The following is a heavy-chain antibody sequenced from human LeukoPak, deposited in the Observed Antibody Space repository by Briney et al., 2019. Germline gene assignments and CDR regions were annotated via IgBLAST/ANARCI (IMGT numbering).Heavy chain of an antibody. D-gene: IGHD4-23*01. V-gene: IGHV4-39*07. CDR1: GGSISSSHYY. J-gene: IGHJ4*02. CDR3: TRDRLRWPKIDY. CDR2: IYYGGGT. Sequence: SETLSLTCTVSGGSISSSHYYWGWIRQPPGKGLEWIGSIYYGGGTYYNPSLKSRVTISLDTSTNQFSLKLTSVTAADTAVYYCTRDRLRWPKIDYWGQGTLVTVSS.